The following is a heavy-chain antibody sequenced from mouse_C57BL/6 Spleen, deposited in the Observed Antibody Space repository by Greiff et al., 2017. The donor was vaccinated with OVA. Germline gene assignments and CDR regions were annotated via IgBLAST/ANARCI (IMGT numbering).Heavy chain of an antibody. CDR1: GYTFTDYY. J-gene: IGHJ4*01. CDR3: AMGYDGYYYAMDY. V-gene: IGHV1-26*01. CDR2: INPNNGGT. D-gene: IGHD2-3*01. Sequence: VQLQQSGPELVKPGASVKISCKASGYTFTDYYMNWVKQSHGKSLEWIGDINPNNGGTSYNQKFKGKATLTVDKSSSTAYMELRSLTSEDSAVYYCAMGYDGYYYAMDYWGQGTSVTVSS.